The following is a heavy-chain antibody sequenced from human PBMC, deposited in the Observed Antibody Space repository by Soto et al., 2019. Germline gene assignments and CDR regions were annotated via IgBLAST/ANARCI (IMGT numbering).Heavy chain of an antibody. CDR1: GDSISNYY. D-gene: IGHD5-12*01. V-gene: IGHV4-59*01. Sequence: SGTLSLTCTVSGDSISNYYCSWIRQSPGKGLEWIGYIYYSGSTKYNPSLKSRVTISIDKSKNQFSLKLTSVTAADTAVYYCAKANSGYGSFDHWGQGMLVTVS. J-gene: IGHJ4*02. CDR3: AKANSGYGSFDH. CDR2: IYYSGST.